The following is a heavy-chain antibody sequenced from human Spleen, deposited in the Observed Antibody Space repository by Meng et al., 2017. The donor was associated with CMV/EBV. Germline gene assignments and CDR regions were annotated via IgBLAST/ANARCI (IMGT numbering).Heavy chain of an antibody. CDR1: GYTFIGYY. Sequence: ASVKSCKASGYTFIGYYMHWVRQAPGQGLEWRGWINPNSGGTKYAQKFQGRVTMTRDTSISTAYMELSRQTSDDTAVYYCSRPTDYDFWSGPLDPWGQGTLVTVSS. CDR2: INPNSGGT. D-gene: IGHD3-3*01. V-gene: IGHV1-2*02. CDR3: SRPTDYDFWSGPLDP. J-gene: IGHJ5*02.